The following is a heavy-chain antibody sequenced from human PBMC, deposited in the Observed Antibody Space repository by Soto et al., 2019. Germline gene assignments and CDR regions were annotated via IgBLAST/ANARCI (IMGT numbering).Heavy chain of an antibody. J-gene: IGHJ6*02. D-gene: IGHD3-3*01. CDR1: GYTLTELS. Sequence: ASVKVSCKVSGYTLTELSMHWVRQAPGKGLEWMGGFDPEDGETIYAQKFQGRVTMTEDTSTDTAYMELSSLRSEDTAVYYCATPPRRGTIFGVVIPYYYYYGMDVWGQGTTVTVSS. CDR3: ATPPRRGTIFGVVIPYYYYYGMDV. CDR2: FDPEDGET. V-gene: IGHV1-24*01.